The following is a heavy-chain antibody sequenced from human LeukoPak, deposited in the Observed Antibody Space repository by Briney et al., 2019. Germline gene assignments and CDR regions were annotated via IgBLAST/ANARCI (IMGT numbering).Heavy chain of an antibody. D-gene: IGHD3-16*01. J-gene: IGHJ6*02. CDR1: GGTFSSYA. CDR2: IIPILGIV. CDR3: ATSDPLSGLRYYYGMDV. V-gene: IGHV1-69*04. Sequence: AASVKVSCKASGGTFSSYAISWVRQAPGQGLEWMGRIIPILGIVNYAQKFQGRVTITADKSTSTAYMELSSLRSEDTAVYYCATSDPLSGLRYYYGMDVWGQGTTVTVSS.